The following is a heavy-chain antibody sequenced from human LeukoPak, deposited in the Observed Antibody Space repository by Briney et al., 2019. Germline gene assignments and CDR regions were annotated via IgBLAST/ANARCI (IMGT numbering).Heavy chain of an antibody. J-gene: IGHJ4*02. V-gene: IGHV3-7*01. CDR2: IKKDGSDK. CDR3: AREWSY. CDR1: GFTFSNYW. Sequence: GGSLRLSCAASGFTFSNYWMSWVRQAPGKGLEWVADIKKDGSDKYHVDSVKGRFTISRDNAKNSLYLQMNSLRAEDTAVYYGAREWSYWGQGTLVTVSS. D-gene: IGHD3-3*01.